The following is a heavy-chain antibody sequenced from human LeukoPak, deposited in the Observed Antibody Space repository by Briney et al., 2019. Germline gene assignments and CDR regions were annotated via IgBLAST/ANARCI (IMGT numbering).Heavy chain of an antibody. CDR3: ARDPGSYLDY. CDR1: GGFITGNY. V-gene: IGHV4-4*07. CDR2: IYSSGST. J-gene: IGHJ4*02. Sequence: SETLSLTCSVSGGFITGNYWSWIRQPAGKGLEWIGRIYSSGSTDYNFSLKGRLTMSLDTSKNQFSLKLNSVTAADTAVYYCARDPGSYLDYWGQGILVTVSS. D-gene: IGHD3-10*01.